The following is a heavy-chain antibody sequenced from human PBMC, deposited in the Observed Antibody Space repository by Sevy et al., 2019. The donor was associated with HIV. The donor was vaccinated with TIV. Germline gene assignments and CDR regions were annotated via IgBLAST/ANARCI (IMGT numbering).Heavy chain of an antibody. CDR2: IYYSGSP. CDR3: ARQIRDGYNYWGDAFDI. CDR1: GGSISSSSYY. D-gene: IGHD5-12*01. V-gene: IGHV4-39*01. J-gene: IGHJ3*02. Sequence: KQSQTLSLTCTVSGGSISSSSYYWGWIRQPPGKGLEWIGSIYYSGSPYYNPSLKSRVTISVDTSKNQFSLKLSSVTAADTAVYYCARQIRDGYNYWGDAFDIWGQGTMVTVSS.